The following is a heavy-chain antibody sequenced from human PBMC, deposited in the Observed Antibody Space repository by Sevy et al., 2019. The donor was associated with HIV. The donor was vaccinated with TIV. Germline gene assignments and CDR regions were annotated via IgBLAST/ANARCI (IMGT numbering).Heavy chain of an antibody. CDR3: AREGCTQPHDY. D-gene: IGHD2-8*01. J-gene: IGHJ4*02. CDR2: FSFGCGRI. CDR1: GFTFAKYS. V-gene: IGHV3-23*01. Sequence: GSLRLSCAAPGFTFAKYSMSWVRQAPGKGLEWVSTFSFGCGRINYADSVKGRFTISRDDSKNTLFLQMNSLRAEDTATYFCAREGCTQPHDYWGQGTLVTVSS.